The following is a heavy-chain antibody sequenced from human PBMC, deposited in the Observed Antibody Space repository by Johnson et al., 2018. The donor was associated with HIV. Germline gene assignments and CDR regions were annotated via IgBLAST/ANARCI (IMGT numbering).Heavy chain of an antibody. Sequence: VQLVESGGGVVRPGGSLRLSCAASGFTFDDYGMSWVRQAPGTGLEWVSGINWNGGSTGHADSVKCRFTISRDNSKNSLYLQMNSLRAEDTALYYCARELTSGSSMAFDIWGQGTMVTVSS. CDR1: GFTFDDYG. J-gene: IGHJ3*02. CDR3: ARELTSGSSMAFDI. D-gene: IGHD1-26*01. CDR2: INWNGGST. V-gene: IGHV3-20*04.